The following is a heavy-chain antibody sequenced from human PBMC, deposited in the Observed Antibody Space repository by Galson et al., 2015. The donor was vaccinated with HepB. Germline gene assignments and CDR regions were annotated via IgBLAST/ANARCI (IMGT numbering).Heavy chain of an antibody. Sequence: CAISGDSVSSNSAAWNWIRQSPSRGLEWLGRTYYRSKWYNDYAVSVKGRITINPDTSKNQFSLQLNSVTPEDTAVYYCARGVAAPRGAYYYYYYMDVWGKGTTVTVSS. J-gene: IGHJ6*03. V-gene: IGHV6-1*01. CDR1: GDSVSSNSAA. D-gene: IGHD6-6*01. CDR3: ARGVAAPRGAYYYYYYMDV. CDR2: TYYRSKWYN.